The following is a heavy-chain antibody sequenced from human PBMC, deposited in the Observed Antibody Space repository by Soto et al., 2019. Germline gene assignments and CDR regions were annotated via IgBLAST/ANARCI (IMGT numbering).Heavy chain of an antibody. J-gene: IGHJ6*02. CDR3: ARDGGLYAMDV. CDR2: IYDSGYT. Sequence: QAQLQESGPGLVKPSETLSLTCSVSGYSISSGGYYWGWIRQHPGKGLEWIGYIYDSGYTSYNPSLKSRVSISLDKAQNQFSLRLNSVTAADTAVYYCARDGGLYAMDVWGQGTTVIVSS. V-gene: IGHV4-31*03. D-gene: IGHD2-8*01. CDR1: GYSISSGGYY.